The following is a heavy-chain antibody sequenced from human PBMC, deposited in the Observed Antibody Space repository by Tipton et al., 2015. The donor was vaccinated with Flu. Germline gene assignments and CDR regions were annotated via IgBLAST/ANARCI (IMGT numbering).Heavy chain of an antibody. J-gene: IGHJ4*02. CDR3: ARLSYYDVDLKNFYFDY. D-gene: IGHD3-10*02. V-gene: IGHV4-39*01. CDR2: IYPSGTT. CDR1: SGSIRSTNYS. Sequence: TLSLTCTVSSGSIRSTNYSCAWIRQPPGKRLELIGSIYPSGTTYYNPSLKSRVTISVDTSKSQFSLMLRSVTAADTAVYYCARLSYYDVDLKNFYFDYWGQGALVTVSS.